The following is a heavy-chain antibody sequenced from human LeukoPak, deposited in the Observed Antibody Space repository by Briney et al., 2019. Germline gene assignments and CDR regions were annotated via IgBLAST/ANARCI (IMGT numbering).Heavy chain of an antibody. V-gene: IGHV3-15*01. Sequence: GGSLRLSCAASGFTFSNAWMSWVRQAPGKGLEWVGRIKSKTDGGTTDYAAPVKGRFTISRDDSKNTLYLQMNSLRAEDTAVYYCAKEDSGDCYSYCAFDIWGQGTMVTVSS. J-gene: IGHJ3*02. CDR3: AKEDSGDCYSYCAFDI. D-gene: IGHD2-21*02. CDR1: GFTFSNAW. CDR2: IKSKTDGGTT.